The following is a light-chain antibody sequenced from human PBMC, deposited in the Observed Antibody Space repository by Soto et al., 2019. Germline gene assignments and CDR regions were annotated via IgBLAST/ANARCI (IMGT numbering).Light chain of an antibody. CDR2: KVS. V-gene: IGKV2-24*01. Sequence: DVVLTQTPLSSPVTLGQSASISCRSSQSLVYSDGDTYLSWLHQRPGQPPRLLIYKVSTRFSGVPDRFSAYGAGTDVTLEISRVEAEDVGLYYCMQVTHVPYTFGQGTKLEIK. J-gene: IGKJ2*01. CDR3: MQVTHVPYT. CDR1: QSLVYSDGDTY.